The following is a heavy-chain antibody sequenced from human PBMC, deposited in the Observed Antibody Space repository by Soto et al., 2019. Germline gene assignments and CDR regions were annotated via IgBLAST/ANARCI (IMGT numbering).Heavy chain of an antibody. J-gene: IGHJ3*02. CDR1: GFTFSSYS. D-gene: IGHD3-22*01. CDR2: ISSSSTI. Sequence: EVQLVESGGGLVQPGGSLRLSCAASGFTFSSYSMNWVRQAPGKGLEWVSYISSSSTIYYADSVKGRFNISRDNAKNSLYLQMNSMRDEDTAVYYCARTYYYDSSGYYYGVWAFDIWGQGKMGTVSS. CDR3: ARTYYYDSSGYYYGVWAFDI. V-gene: IGHV3-48*02.